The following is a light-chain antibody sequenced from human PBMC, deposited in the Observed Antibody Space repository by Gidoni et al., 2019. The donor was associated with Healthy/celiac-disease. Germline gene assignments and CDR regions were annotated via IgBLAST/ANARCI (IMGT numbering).Light chain of an antibody. Sequence: QSALTQPASVSGSPGQSITISCTGTSSDVGSYNLVSWYQQHPGKATKLMIYEVSKRPSGVSNRFSGSKSGNTASLTISGLQAEDEADYYCCSYAGSSTFNWVFGGGTKLTVL. V-gene: IGLV2-23*02. J-gene: IGLJ3*02. CDR3: CSYAGSSTFNWV. CDR2: EVS. CDR1: SSDVGSYNL.